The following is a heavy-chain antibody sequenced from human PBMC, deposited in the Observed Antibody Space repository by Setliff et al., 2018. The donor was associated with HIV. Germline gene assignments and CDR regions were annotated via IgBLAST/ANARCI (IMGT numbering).Heavy chain of an antibody. CDR3: AKVDSYAGKNFDY. CDR2: ISGSGANI. V-gene: IGHV3-23*01. J-gene: IGHJ4*02. CDR1: GFTFSSYG. Sequence: SGGSLRLSCAASGFTFSSYGMSWVRQAPGKGLEWVSSISGSGANIYYADSVKGRFTISRDNSKNTLYLQMNSLSAEDTAVYYCAKVDSYAGKNFDYWGQGTLVTVSS. D-gene: IGHD5-18*01.